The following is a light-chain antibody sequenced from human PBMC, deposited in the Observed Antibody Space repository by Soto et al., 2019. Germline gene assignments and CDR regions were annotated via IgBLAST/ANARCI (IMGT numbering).Light chain of an antibody. V-gene: IGKV3-20*01. CDR2: GAS. J-gene: IGKJ1*01. CDR1: QSVSSSY. CDR3: QLYGSSPWT. Sequence: EIVLTQSPGTLSLSPRERATLSCRASQSVSSSYLAWYQHKPGQAPRLLIYGASSRATGIPDRFSGSGAGTDFTLTISRLKPEDFAVYYCQLYGSSPWTFGQGTKVEIK.